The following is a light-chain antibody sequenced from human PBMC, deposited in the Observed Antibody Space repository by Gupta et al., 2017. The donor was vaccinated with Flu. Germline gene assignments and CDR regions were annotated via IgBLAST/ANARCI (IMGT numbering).Light chain of an antibody. J-gene: IGLJ2*01. CDR1: SSDIGSSDY. CDR3: SSYARTNTVVV. CDR2: DVS. V-gene: IGLV2-14*03. Sequence: QSALTQPASVSGSPGQSIAISCTGSSSDIGSSDYVSWYQQHPGKAPKLILFDVSRRPGVISDRFSVSKSGATASLTISGLLAEDEPFYYCSSYARTNTVVVFGGGTKLTVL.